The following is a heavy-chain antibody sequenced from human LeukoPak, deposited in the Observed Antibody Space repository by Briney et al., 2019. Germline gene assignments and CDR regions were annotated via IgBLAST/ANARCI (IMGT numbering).Heavy chain of an antibody. V-gene: IGHV4-30-2*01. D-gene: IGHD2-2*01. CDR1: GGSISSGLYS. CDR2: IYHTGST. CDR3: ARLQYCSGTSCYWFDP. Sequence: TLSLTCDVSGGSISSGLYSWSWIRQPLGKGLEWIGYIYHTGSTYYNPPLKSRVTISVDTSKNQFSLRLSSVTAADTAVYYCARLQYCSGTSCYWFDPWGQGTLVTVSS. J-gene: IGHJ5*02.